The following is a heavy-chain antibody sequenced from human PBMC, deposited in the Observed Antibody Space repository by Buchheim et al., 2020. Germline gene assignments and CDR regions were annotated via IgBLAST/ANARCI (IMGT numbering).Heavy chain of an antibody. CDR3: ARGLGWGNWNYFRSLDP. V-gene: IGHV4-34*01. CDR1: GGSFSGYY. D-gene: IGHD1-7*01. CDR2: INHSGST. J-gene: IGHJ5*02. Sequence: QVQLQQWGAGLLKPSETLSLTCAVYGGSFSGYYWSWIRQPPGKGLEWIGEINHSGSTNYNPSLKSRVTISVDTSKHQFSLNLSSVTAADTAVYYWARGLGWGNWNYFRSLDPWGQGTL.